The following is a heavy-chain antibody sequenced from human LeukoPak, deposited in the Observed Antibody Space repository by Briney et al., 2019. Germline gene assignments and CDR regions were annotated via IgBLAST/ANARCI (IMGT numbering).Heavy chain of an antibody. CDR1: GFTFSSYA. CDR3: AKGVTMIVVVHHTFDY. Sequence: GGSLRLSCAASGFTFSSYAMSWVRQAPGKGLEWVSAISGSGGSTYYADSVKGRFTISRDNSKNTLYLQMNSLRAEDTAVYYCAKGVTMIVVVHHTFDYLGQGTLVTVSS. CDR2: ISGSGGST. V-gene: IGHV3-23*01. J-gene: IGHJ4*02. D-gene: IGHD3-22*01.